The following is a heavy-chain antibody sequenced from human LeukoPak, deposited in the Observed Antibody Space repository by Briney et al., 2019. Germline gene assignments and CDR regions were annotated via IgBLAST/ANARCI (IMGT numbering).Heavy chain of an antibody. D-gene: IGHD3-10*01. V-gene: IGHV4-61*01. J-gene: IGHJ6*04. CDR3: ARDGVVRGYYYGMDV. Sequence: SETLSLTCTVSGGSVSSGSYYWSWIRQPPGKGLEWIGYIYYSGRTNYNPSLKSRVTISVDTSKNQFPLKLSSVTAADTAVYYCARDGVVRGYYYGMDVWGEGTTVTVSS. CDR2: IYYSGRT. CDR1: GGSVSSGSYY.